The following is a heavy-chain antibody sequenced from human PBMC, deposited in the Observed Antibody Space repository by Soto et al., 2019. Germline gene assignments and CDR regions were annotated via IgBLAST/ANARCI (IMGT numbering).Heavy chain of an antibody. V-gene: IGHV3-7*01. CDR3: TRVSRSDAPDY. D-gene: IGHD3-16*02. CDR1: GLTFSSSW. Sequence: EVQLVESGGGLFQPGGSLRLSCVASGLTFSSSWMNWVRQAPGKGLEWVANIKPDGSEEYYVDSVKGRFTISRDNAKNTLYLQMNSLRAEDTAIYYCTRVSRSDAPDYWGQGTLVAVSS. J-gene: IGHJ4*02. CDR2: IKPDGSEE.